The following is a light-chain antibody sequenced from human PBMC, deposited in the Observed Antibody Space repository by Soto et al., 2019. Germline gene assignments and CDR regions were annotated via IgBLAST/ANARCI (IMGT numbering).Light chain of an antibody. CDR1: SSNIGSNT. J-gene: IGLJ2*01. CDR3: AAWDDSLNGVV. V-gene: IGLV1-44*01. Sequence: QSVLTQPPSASGTPGQRVTISCSGSSSNIGSNTVNWYQQLPGPAPKLLIYSNNQRPSGVPYRFSGSKSGTSASLAISGLQSEDEADYYCAAWDDSLNGVVFGGGTQLTVL. CDR2: SNN.